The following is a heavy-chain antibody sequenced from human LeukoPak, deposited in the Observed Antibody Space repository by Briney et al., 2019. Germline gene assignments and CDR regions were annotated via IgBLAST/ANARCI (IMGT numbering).Heavy chain of an antibody. J-gene: IGHJ4*02. D-gene: IGHD2-15*01. CDR1: RGTFSSYA. Sequence: SVKLSCKVSRGTFSSYAISWVRHAPRQGLEWMGGVLPMFGTANYAQKFEGRVTINKDKYTSTHYMEISSVRSEDTAVYYCARGLGGYCSGGSCYSYYFDYWGQGTLVTVSS. CDR3: ARGLGGYCSGGSCYSYYFDY. V-gene: IGHV1-69*05. CDR2: VLPMFGTA.